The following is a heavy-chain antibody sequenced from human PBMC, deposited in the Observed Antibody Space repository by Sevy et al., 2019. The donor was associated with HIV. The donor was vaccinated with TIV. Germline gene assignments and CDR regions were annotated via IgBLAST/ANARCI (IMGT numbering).Heavy chain of an antibody. CDR1: GFTFNNYY. CDR2: INQDGSQK. Sequence: GGSLRLSCAASGFTFNNYYMGWVRKAPGKGLEWIASINQDGSQKNYVDSVKGRFTITRDNARNLVSLQMNSLRVDDTAVYYCARELWPGDYWGQGTLVTVSS. CDR3: ARELWPGDY. J-gene: IGHJ4*02. V-gene: IGHV3-7*01. D-gene: IGHD2-21*01.